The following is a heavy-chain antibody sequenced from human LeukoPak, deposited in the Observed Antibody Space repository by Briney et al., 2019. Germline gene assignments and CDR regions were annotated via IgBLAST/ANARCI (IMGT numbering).Heavy chain of an antibody. CDR1: GFTFNSYA. CDR2: ISSSGSTI. Sequence: GGSLRLSCSASGFTFNSYAMSWVRQAPGKGLEWVSYISSSGSTIYYADSVKGRFTISRDNAKNSLYLQMNSLRAEDTAVYYCARDDHVLRFLGLNWFDPWGQGTLVTVSS. V-gene: IGHV3-48*04. CDR3: ARDDHVLRFLGLNWFDP. D-gene: IGHD3-3*01. J-gene: IGHJ5*02.